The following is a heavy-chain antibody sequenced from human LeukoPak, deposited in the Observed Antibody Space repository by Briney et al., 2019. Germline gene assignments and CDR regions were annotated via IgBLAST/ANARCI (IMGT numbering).Heavy chain of an antibody. CDR1: GFTFSSYN. J-gene: IGHJ6*02. CDR2: ISYDGSNK. V-gene: IGHV3-30-3*01. Sequence: PGGSLRLSCAASGFTFSSYNMNWVRQAPGKGLEWVAVISYDGSNKYYADSVKGRFTISRDNSKNTLYLQMNSLRAEDTAVYYCARRRPSTQPNSRYFDWFGMDVWGQGTTVTVSS. CDR3: ARRRPSTQPNSRYFDWFGMDV. D-gene: IGHD3-9*01.